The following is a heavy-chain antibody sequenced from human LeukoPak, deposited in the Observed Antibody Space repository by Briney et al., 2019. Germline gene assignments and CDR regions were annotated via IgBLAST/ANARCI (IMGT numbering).Heavy chain of an antibody. CDR1: GGSFSDFA. D-gene: IGHD1-14*01. CDR3: AATSIIFNWFDP. V-gene: IGHV1-69*05. J-gene: IGHJ5*02. CDR2: SVPMSDTK. Sequence: GSSVKVSCKASGGSFSDFAIIWVRQAPGHGLEWMGRSVPMSDTKDYAQKFQGRVTFTTDESTTTAHMELSNLSPEDTAVYYCAATSIIFNWFDPWGQGTLVTVPS.